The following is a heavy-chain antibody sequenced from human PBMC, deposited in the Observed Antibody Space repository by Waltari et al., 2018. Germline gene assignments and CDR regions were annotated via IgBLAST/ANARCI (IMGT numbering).Heavy chain of an antibody. V-gene: IGHV4-59*12. CDR3: ARVGGTYGNSFDR. Sequence: QVQLQASGPGLVKPSQTLSLTCTISGASFGRNYWSCVRQTPGRALACVAYIYHSGNTNCNPSLNSRVTITEDASQNQFTLELSSVTAADTAVYFCARVGGTYGNSFDRWGQGTMVTVSS. D-gene: IGHD1-26*01. CDR1: GASFGRNY. J-gene: IGHJ3*01. CDR2: IYHSGNT.